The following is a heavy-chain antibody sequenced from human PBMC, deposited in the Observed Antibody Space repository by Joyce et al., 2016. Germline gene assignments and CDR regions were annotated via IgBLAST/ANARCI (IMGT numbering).Heavy chain of an antibody. CDR1: GFPFSGYA. D-gene: IGHD1-26*01. V-gene: IGHV3-30*04. Sequence: VQLVESGGGVVQPGRSLRLSSTASGFPFSGYAMHWVRQAPGKGLEWVARISYDGSDKSYSDAVKGRFTISRDNSKNTLYLEMNGLRPEDTAVYYGTEGGDYWGQGTRVLVSS. J-gene: IGHJ4*02. CDR2: ISYDGSDK. CDR3: TEGGDY.